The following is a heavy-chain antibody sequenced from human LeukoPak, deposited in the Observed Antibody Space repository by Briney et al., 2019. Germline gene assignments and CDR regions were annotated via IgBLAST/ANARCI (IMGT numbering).Heavy chain of an antibody. CDR1: GFTFSSYA. V-gene: IGHV3-30-3*01. Sequence: GGSLRLSCAASGFTFSSYAMHWVRQAPGKGLEWVAVISYDGSNKYYADSVKGRFTISRDNSKNTLYLQMNSLRAEDTVVYYCARGSSEQYYYDSSGLYAFDIWGQGTVVTVSS. CDR2: ISYDGSNK. J-gene: IGHJ3*02. D-gene: IGHD3-22*01. CDR3: ARGSSEQYYYDSSGLYAFDI.